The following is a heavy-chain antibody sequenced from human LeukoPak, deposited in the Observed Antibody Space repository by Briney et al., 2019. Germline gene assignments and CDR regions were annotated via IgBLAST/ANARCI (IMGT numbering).Heavy chain of an antibody. CDR1: GGSISSGDYY. CDR3: AKVVGATWAFDI. CDR2: IYYSGST. J-gene: IGHJ3*02. V-gene: IGHV4-30-4*08. Sequence: SETLSLTCTVSGGSISSGDYYWSWIRQPPGKGLEWIGYIYYSGSTYYNPSLKSRVTISLDTSKNQFSLKLSSVTAADTAVYYCAKVVGATWAFDIWGQGTMVTVSS. D-gene: IGHD1-26*01.